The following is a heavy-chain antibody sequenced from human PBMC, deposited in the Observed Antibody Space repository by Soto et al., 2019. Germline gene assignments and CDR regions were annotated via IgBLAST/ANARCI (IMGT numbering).Heavy chain of an antibody. J-gene: IGHJ5*02. CDR2: IGGRGGST. V-gene: IGHV3-23*01. Sequence: LRLSCAASGFSFSSYAISWVRQAPGKGLEWVSSIGGRGGSTYYADSVKGRFTISRDNSKNTVYLQMNSLRVEDTAVYYCAKQGDYDFWSSSNNWLDPWGQGTLVTVSS. CDR1: GFSFSSYA. D-gene: IGHD3-3*01. CDR3: AKQGDYDFWSSSNNWLDP.